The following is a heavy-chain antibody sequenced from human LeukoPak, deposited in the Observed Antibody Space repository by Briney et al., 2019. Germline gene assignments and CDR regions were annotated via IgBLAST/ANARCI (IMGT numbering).Heavy chain of an antibody. CDR3: ARGAGTFSTEGYYYYYYGMDV. CDR2: ISAYNGNT. D-gene: IGHD1-7*01. J-gene: IGHJ6*02. Sequence: ASVKVSCKASGYTFTSYGISWVRQAPGQGLECMGWISAYNGNTNYAQKLQGRVTMTTDTSTSTAYMELRSLRSDDTAVYYCARGAGTFSTEGYYYYYYGMDVWGQGTTVTVSS. V-gene: IGHV1-18*01. CDR1: GYTFTSYG.